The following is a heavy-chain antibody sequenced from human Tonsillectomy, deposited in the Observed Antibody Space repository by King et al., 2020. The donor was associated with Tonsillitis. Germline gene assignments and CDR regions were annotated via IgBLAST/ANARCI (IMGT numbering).Heavy chain of an antibody. CDR2: SNPNSGGT. Sequence: VQLVQSGAEVKKPGASVKVSCKSSGYTFTGYYMHWVRQAPGQGLEWMGWSNPNSGGTNYAQKFQGGVTITRDPSISTAYMELSRLGSDDTAVYYCARERVIVVVPAAMRRGWFDPWGQGTLVTVSS. CDR1: GYTFTGYY. D-gene: IGHD2-2*01. J-gene: IGHJ5*02. CDR3: ARERVIVVVPAAMRRGWFDP. V-gene: IGHV1-2*02.